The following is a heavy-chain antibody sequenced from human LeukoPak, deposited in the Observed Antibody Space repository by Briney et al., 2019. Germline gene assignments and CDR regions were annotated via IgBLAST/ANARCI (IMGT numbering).Heavy chain of an antibody. V-gene: IGHV1-69*05. J-gene: IGHJ4*02. D-gene: IGHD3-3*01. CDR1: GGTFSSYP. CDR3: ARGNYDFWSGYRPPFDY. CDR2: FIPISGTS. Sequence: SVKVSCKASGGTFSSYPISWVRQAPGQGLEWMGGFIPISGTSNYAQKFQGRVTMTTDTSTSTAYMELRSLRSDDTAVYYCARGNYDFWSGYRPPFDYWGQGTLVTVSS.